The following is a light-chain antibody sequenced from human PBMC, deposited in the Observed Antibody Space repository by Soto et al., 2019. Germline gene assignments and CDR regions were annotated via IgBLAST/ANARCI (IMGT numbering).Light chain of an antibody. J-gene: IGKJ5*01. CDR3: QQRRSWQVT. CDR1: QSVSSY. CDR2: DAS. Sequence: EIVLTQSPVTLSLSPWDRATLSSRGRQSVSSYLAWYQQKPGQAPRLLIYDASKRATGIPARFSGSGSGTNFTLTISSLEPEDFAVYYCQQRRSWQVTFGQGTRLEVK. V-gene: IGKV3-11*01.